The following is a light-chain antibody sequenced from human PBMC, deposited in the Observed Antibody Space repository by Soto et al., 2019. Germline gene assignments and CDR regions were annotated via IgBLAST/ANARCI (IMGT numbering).Light chain of an antibody. J-gene: IGLJ1*01. CDR3: SSYAGSNIL. CDR1: SSDVGGYNY. V-gene: IGLV2-8*01. Sequence: ALTQPPSASGSPGQSVTISCTGTSSDVGGYNYVSWYQQHPGKAPKLMIYEVSKRPSGVPDRFSGSKSGNTASLTVSGLQAEDEADYYCSSYAGSNILFGTGTKVTVL. CDR2: EVS.